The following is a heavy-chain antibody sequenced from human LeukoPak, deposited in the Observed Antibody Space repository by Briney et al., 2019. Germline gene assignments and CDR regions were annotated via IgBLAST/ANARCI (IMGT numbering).Heavy chain of an antibody. CDR1: GFKFNYYA. J-gene: IGHJ4*02. D-gene: IGHD5-12*01. V-gene: IGHV3-9*01. CDR3: AKGQYNDYDSQPDY. Sequence: GGSLILSCAASGFKFNYYAMHWVRQTPGKGLQWVSGNSWSGGGKGYEESVKDRFTISRDNAKNSLFLEMNTVRREDTAMYYCAKGQYNDYDSQPDYWGQGALVTVSS. CDR2: NSWSGGGK.